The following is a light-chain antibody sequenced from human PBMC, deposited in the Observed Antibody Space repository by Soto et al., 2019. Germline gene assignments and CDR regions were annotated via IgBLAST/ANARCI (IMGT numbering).Light chain of an antibody. V-gene: IGKV3-20*01. CDR1: QGIGDT. J-gene: IGKJ1*01. CDR2: GAS. CDR3: QQYGSSYPWT. Sequence: ELVMRQSPATLSVSPGEGATLSCRASQGIGDTLAWYQHKPGQAPRLLIYGASSRATGIPDRFSGSGSGTDFTLTIRRLEPEDFAVYYCQQYGSSYPWTFGQGTKVDI.